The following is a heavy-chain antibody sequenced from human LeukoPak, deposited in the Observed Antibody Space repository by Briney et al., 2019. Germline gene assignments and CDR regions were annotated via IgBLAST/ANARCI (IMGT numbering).Heavy chain of an antibody. V-gene: IGHV4-39*02. Sequence: PSETLSLTCTVSGGSITSSSYYWGWIRQPPGKGLEWIGSVYYSGSTYYNPSLKSRVTMSVDTSKNQFSLKLSSVTAADTAVYYCARDHTNWFDPWGQGTLVTVSS. CDR2: VYYSGST. CDR3: ARDHTNWFDP. J-gene: IGHJ5*02. CDR1: GGSITSSSYY.